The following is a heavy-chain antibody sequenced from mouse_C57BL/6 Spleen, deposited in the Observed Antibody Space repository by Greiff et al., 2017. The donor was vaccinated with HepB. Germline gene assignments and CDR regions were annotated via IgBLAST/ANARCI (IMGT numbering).Heavy chain of an antibody. D-gene: IGHD1-1*01. Sequence: EVQLQESGAELVKPGASVKLSCTASGFNIKDYYMHWVKQRTEQGLEWIGRIDPEDGENKYDPKFQGKATITADTSSNTAYLQLSSLTSEDTVVYYCARDTTVPSGWFAYWGQGTLVTVSA. V-gene: IGHV14-2*01. J-gene: IGHJ3*01. CDR1: GFNIKDYY. CDR3: ARDTTVPSGWFAY. CDR2: IDPEDGEN.